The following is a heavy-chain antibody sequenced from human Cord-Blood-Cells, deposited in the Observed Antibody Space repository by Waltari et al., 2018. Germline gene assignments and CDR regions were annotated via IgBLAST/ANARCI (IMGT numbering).Heavy chain of an antibody. J-gene: IGHJ4*02. V-gene: IGHV4-34*01. Sequence: QVQLQQWGAGLLKPSETLSLTCAVYGGSFSGYYWSWIRQPPGKGLERIGEINHSGRTNYNPSLKSRATISVDTSKNQFSLKLSSVTAADTAVYYCARGGNVVVPAAIEEIDYWGQGTLVTVSS. D-gene: IGHD2-2*01. CDR2: INHSGRT. CDR1: GGSFSGYY. CDR3: ARGGNVVVPAAIEEIDY.